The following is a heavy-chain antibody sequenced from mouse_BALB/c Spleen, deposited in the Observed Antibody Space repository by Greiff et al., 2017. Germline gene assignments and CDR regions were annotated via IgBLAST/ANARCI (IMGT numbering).Heavy chain of an antibody. V-gene: IGHV1S137*01. Sequence: VQLQQSGAELVRPGVSVKISCKGSGYTFTDYAMHWVKQSHAQSLEWIGVISTYYGDASYNQKFKGKATMTVDKSSSTAYMELARLTSEDSAIYYCARESSLDYWGQGSTLTVSS. CDR3: ARESSLDY. CDR2: ISTYYGDA. CDR1: GYTFTDYA. D-gene: IGHD1-1*01. J-gene: IGHJ2*01.